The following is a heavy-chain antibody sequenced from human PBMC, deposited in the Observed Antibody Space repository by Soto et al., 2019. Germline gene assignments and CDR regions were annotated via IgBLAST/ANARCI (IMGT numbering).Heavy chain of an antibody. D-gene: IGHD6-6*01. J-gene: IGHJ6*02. CDR3: AKTYSSSSGYYGMDV. CDR1: GYAFTGRY. Sequence: ASVNATCKASGYAFTGRYRYWVRQDHGKGLEWMGWINPNSGGTNYAQKFQGWVTMTRDTSISTAYMELSRLRSDDTAVYYCAKTYSSSSGYYGMDVLGQGTTVTVS. V-gene: IGHV1-2*04. CDR2: INPNSGGT.